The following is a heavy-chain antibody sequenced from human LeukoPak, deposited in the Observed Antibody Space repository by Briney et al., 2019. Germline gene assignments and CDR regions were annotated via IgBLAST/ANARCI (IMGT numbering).Heavy chain of an antibody. Sequence: GGSLRLSCAASGFTFSSYSMNWVRQAPGKGLEWVSSISSSSSYTYYADSVKGRFTISRDNAKNSLYLQMNSLRAEDTAVYYCAGDSRGEYSSSSFDYWGQGTLVTVSS. V-gene: IGHV3-21*01. CDR1: GFTFSSYS. D-gene: IGHD6-6*01. CDR3: AGDSRGEYSSSSFDY. J-gene: IGHJ4*02. CDR2: ISSSSSYT.